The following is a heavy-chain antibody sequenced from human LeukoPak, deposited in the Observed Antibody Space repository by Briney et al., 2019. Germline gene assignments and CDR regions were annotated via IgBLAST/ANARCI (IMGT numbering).Heavy chain of an antibody. V-gene: IGHV1-69*02. D-gene: IGHD3-22*01. Sequence: ASVKVSCKASGGTFSSYTISWVRQTPGQGLEWMGRIIPILGIANYAQKFQGRVTITADKSTSTAYMELSSLRSEDTAVYYCARKADSSGFTPWGQGTLVTVSS. J-gene: IGHJ5*02. CDR2: IIPILGIA. CDR3: ARKADSSGFTP. CDR1: GGTFSSYT.